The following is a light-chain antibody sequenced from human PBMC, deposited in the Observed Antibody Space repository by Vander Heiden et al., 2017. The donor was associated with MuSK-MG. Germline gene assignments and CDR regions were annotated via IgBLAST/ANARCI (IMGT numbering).Light chain of an antibody. J-gene: IGKJ2*01. V-gene: IGKV3-15*01. CDR3: QQYGSWPPST. CDR2: GAS. CDR1: QSVSSN. Sequence: EIVMTQSPTTLSVSPGDRATLSCRASQSVSSNLAWYQQKPGQAPRLLIYGASNRATGIPARFSGSGYGTEFTLTISSRQSEDFAVYYCQQYGSWPPSTFGQGTKMEIK.